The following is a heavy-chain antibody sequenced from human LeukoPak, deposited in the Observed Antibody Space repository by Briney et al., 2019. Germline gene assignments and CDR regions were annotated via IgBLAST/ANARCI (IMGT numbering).Heavy chain of an antibody. CDR1: VYTFTGYY. V-gene: IGHV1-2*06. D-gene: IGHD6-13*01. CDR2: INCNSGGT. J-gene: IGHJ4*02. Sequence: GASVKVSCKASVYTFTGYYIYWARQAPGQGLEWMGRINCNSGGTDYGQKFQGRVTMTRDTSVTTAYMELSRLTSDDTAVYYCARDTSRAAGPRWGQGTLVTVSS. CDR3: ARDTSRAAGPR.